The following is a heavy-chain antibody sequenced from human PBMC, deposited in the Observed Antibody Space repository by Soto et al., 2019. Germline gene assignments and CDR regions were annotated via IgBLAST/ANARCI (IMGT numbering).Heavy chain of an antibody. J-gene: IGHJ4*02. D-gene: IGHD2-21*01. CDR1: GGSITTNW. CDR2: IYHSGTT. Sequence: QVHLQESGPGLVKPSGTLSLTCAVSGGSITTNWWSWVRQPPGKGLEWIGEIYHSGTTNYNPSLRGRVTISGNQANQQFSLDFNFFNAAGSAIYYCAPHNAGPRPRGLDYWGQGNLVTVSS. CDR3: APHNAGPRPRGLDY. V-gene: IGHV4-4*02.